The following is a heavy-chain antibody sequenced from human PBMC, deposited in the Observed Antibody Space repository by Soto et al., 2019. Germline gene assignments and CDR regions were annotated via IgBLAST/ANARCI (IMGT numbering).Heavy chain of an antibody. CDR3: AKGGSEYCIGARCHHFDS. V-gene: IGHV3-23*01. CDR1: GFTFSSYA. D-gene: IGHD2-15*01. Sequence: PGESLRLSCAASGFTFSSYAMTWVRQAPGKGLEWVSAITGGGGNTYSADSVKGRFTISRDNSKNTLYLHMNSLRAEDTAIYFCAKGGSEYCIGARCHHFDSWGQGTLVTVSS. J-gene: IGHJ4*02. CDR2: ITGGGGNT.